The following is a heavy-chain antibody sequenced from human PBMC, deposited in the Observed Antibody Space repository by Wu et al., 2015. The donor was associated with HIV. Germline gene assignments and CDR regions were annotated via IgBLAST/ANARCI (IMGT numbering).Heavy chain of an antibody. CDR3: ARGPGPYDSSGYYYAPRAFDI. CDR1: DGSFSGYS. CDR2: ITHTGVT. D-gene: IGHD3-22*01. V-gene: IGHV4-34*01. Sequence: QVQLQQWAAGLLKPSETLFLKCGLYDGSFSGYSWTWIRQSPGKGLEWLGEITHTGVTNYHASLKSRIDILSDNSKNLFFLTLTSVTAADSAVYYCARGPGPYDSSGYYYAPRAFDIWGQGTTVTVSS. J-gene: IGHJ3*02.